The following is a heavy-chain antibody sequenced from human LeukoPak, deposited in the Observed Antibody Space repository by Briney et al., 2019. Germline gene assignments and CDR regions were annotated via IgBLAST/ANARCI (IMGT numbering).Heavy chain of an antibody. D-gene: IGHD6-19*01. Sequence: ASVKVSCKVSGKTLSDLSIHWLRQPPGKGLEWLGGSDPEDGERIYAQMFQGRVTMTEDTSIDTAYMELSSLRSEDTAVYYCARDYGAVAAYYSPLDYWGQGTLVTVSS. CDR2: SDPEDGER. V-gene: IGHV1-24*01. CDR3: ARDYGAVAAYYSPLDY. CDR1: GKTLSDLS. J-gene: IGHJ4*02.